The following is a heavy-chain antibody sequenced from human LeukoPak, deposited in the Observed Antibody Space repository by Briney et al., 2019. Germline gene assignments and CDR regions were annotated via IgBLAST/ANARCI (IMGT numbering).Heavy chain of an antibody. J-gene: IGHJ4*02. CDR1: GFTFSSYG. Sequence: GGSLRLSCAASGFTFSSYGMHWVRQAPGKGLEWVAFIRYDGSNKYYADSVKGRFTISRDNSKNTLYLQMNSLRAEDTAVYYCAKEGFGGRVPADRSGFDYWGQGTLVTVSS. V-gene: IGHV3-30*02. CDR2: IRYDGSNK. CDR3: AKEGFGGRVPADRSGFDY. D-gene: IGHD2-2*01.